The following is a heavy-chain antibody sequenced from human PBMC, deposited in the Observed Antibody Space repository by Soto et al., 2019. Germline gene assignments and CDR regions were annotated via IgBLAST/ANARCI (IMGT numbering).Heavy chain of an antibody. J-gene: IGHJ4*02. D-gene: IGHD5-12*01. CDR3: ARDPSAYDLHAY. CDR1: GGTFSSYS. CDR2: IIPILGIA. Sequence: PSVKVSCKASGGTFSSYSISWVRQAPGQGLEWMGRIIPILGIANYAQKFQGRVTITADKSTSTAYMELSSLRSEDTAMYYCARDPSAYDLHAYWGQGTQVTVSS. V-gene: IGHV1-69*04.